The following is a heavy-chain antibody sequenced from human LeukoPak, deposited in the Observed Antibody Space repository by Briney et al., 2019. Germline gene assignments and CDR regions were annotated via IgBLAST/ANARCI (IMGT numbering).Heavy chain of an antibody. D-gene: IGHD3-3*01. CDR3: AKDIGTIFGVVIDAFDI. CDR1: GFTFSSYG. Sequence: TGRSLRLSCAASGFTFSSYGMHWVRQAPGKGLEWVAVIWYDGSNKYYADSVKGRFTISRDNSKNSLYLQMNSLRTEDTALYYCAKDIGTIFGVVIDAFDIWGQGTMVTVSS. V-gene: IGHV3-33*03. CDR2: IWYDGSNK. J-gene: IGHJ3*02.